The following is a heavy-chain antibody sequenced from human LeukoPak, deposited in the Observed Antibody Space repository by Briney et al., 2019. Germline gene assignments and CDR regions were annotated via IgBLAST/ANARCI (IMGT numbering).Heavy chain of an antibody. CDR1: GYTFTGYY. J-gene: IGHJ4*02. Sequence: ASVKVSCKASGYTFTGYYMHWVRQAPGQGLEWMGSINPNSGGTNYAQKFQGWVTMTRDTSISTAYMELSRLRSDDTAVYYCARDYCSSTSCLFDYWGQGTLVTVSS. CDR3: ARDYCSSTSCLFDY. V-gene: IGHV1-2*04. D-gene: IGHD2-2*01. CDR2: INPNSGGT.